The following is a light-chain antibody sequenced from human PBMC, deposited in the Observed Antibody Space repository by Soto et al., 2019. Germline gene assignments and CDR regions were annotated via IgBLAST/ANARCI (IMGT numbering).Light chain of an antibody. J-gene: IGKJ4*01. V-gene: IGKV3-11*01. CDR3: QQRSNWPPLT. CDR2: DAS. Sequence: EIVLTQSPATLSLSPGERATLSCRASQSVSSYLAGYQQKPGQAPRLLLYDASNRATGIPARFSGSGSGTDFTLTTISLEPEDFAVYYCQQRSNWPPLTFGGGTKVEIK. CDR1: QSVSSY.